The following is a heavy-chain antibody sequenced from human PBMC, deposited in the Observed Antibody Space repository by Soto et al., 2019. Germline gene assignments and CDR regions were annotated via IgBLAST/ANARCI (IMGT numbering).Heavy chain of an antibody. V-gene: IGHV4-39*01. CDR2: ISESGTT. Sequence: QLQLQESGPGLVKPSETLSLTCTVSGGSIRSSNYFWGWIRQPPGKDLEWIGTISESGTTYYNPSLKSRVTLSVDQSKNQLALQLTSVTAAATAVYYCAMPGLGAAGTAHYFDYWGQGTLVTVSS. J-gene: IGHJ4*02. CDR3: AMPGLGAAGTAHYFDY. CDR1: GGSIRSSNYF. D-gene: IGHD6-13*01.